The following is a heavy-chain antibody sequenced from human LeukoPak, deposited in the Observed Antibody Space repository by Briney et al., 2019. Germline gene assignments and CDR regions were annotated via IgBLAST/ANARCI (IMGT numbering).Heavy chain of an antibody. Sequence: PSETLSLTCTVSGGSISSGGYCWSWIRQHPGKGLEWIGYIYYSGSTYYNPSLKSRVTISVDTSKNQFSLKLSSVTAADTAVYYCARAPVDIVVVPAAIWGYFDYWGQGTLVTVSS. V-gene: IGHV4-31*03. CDR1: GGSISSGGYC. D-gene: IGHD2-2*02. J-gene: IGHJ4*02. CDR3: ARAPVDIVVVPAAIWGYFDY. CDR2: IYYSGST.